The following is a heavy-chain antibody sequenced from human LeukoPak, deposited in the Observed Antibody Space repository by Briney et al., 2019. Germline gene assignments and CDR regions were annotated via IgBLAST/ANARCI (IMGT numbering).Heavy chain of an antibody. CDR2: IWYDGSNK. Sequence: GRSLRLSCAASGFTFSSYGMHWVRQAPGKGLEGVAVIWYDGSNKYYADSVKGRFTISRDNSKNTLYLQMNSLRAEDTAVYYCAREITMVPPGCMDVWGQGTTVTVSS. D-gene: IGHD3-10*01. V-gene: IGHV3-33*01. J-gene: IGHJ6*02. CDR1: GFTFSSYG. CDR3: AREITMVPPGCMDV.